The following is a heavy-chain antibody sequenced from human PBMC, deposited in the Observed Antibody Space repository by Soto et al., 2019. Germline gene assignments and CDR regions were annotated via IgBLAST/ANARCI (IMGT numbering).Heavy chain of an antibody. CDR3: ARRGGIAARPGYGDSASFDY. Sequence: QVQLQQWGAGLLKPSETLSLTCAVYGGSFSGYYWSWIRQPPGKVLEWIGEINHSGSTNYNPSLKSRVTISVDTSKNQFSLKLSSVTAADTAVYYCARRGGIAARPGYGDSASFDYWGQGTLVTVSS. CDR2: INHSGST. J-gene: IGHJ4*02. CDR1: GGSFSGYY. V-gene: IGHV4-34*01. D-gene: IGHD6-6*01.